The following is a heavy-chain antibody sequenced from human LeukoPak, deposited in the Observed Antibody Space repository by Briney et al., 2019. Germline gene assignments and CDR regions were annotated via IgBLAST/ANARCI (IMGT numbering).Heavy chain of an antibody. D-gene: IGHD3-22*01. CDR2: IYYSGST. CDR3: ARDVSLDYYDSSGYTRMYYLDY. J-gene: IGHJ4*02. V-gene: IGHV4-61*01. Sequence: SETLSLTCTVSGGSVNSGSYYWSWIRQPPGKGLEWIGYIYYSGSTNYNPSLKSRVTISVDTSKNQFSLKLSSVTAADTAVYYCARDVSLDYYDSSGYTRMYYLDYWGQGTLVTVSS. CDR1: GGSVNSGSYY.